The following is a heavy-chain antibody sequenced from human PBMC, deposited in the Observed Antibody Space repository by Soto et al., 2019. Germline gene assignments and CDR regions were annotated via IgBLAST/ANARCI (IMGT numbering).Heavy chain of an antibody. CDR1: GGTFSSYA. D-gene: IGHD4-17*01. CDR2: IIPIFGTA. J-gene: IGHJ4*02. CDR3: ARERLAVYGAYYFDY. Sequence: SVKVSCKASGGTFSSYAISWVRQAPGQGLEWMGGIIPIFGTANYAQKFQGRVTITADESTSTAYMELSSLRSEDTAVYYCARERLAVYGAYYFDYWGQGTLVTVSS. V-gene: IGHV1-69*13.